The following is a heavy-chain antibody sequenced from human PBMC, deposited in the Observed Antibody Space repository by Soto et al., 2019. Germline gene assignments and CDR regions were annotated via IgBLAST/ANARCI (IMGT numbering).Heavy chain of an antibody. D-gene: IGHD5-12*01. CDR1: GFTFSSYA. CDR3: EIYSGYLN. Sequence: QVQLVESGGGVVQPGRSLRLSCAASGFTFSSYAMHWVRQAPGKGLEWVAVISYDGSNKYYADSVKGRFTISRDNSKNKLYLQMNSLRAEDTAVYYCEIYSGYLNWGQGTLVTVSS. J-gene: IGHJ4*02. CDR2: ISYDGSNK. V-gene: IGHV3-30-3*01.